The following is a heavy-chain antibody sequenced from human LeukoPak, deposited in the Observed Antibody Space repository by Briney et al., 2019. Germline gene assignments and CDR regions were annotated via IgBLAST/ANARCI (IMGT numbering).Heavy chain of an antibody. Sequence: SETLSLTCAVYGGSFSGYYWSWIRQPPGKGLEWIGEINHSGSTNYNPSLKSRVTISVDTSKNQFSLKLSSVTAADTAVYYCARPGRSSWYYFDYWGQGTLVTVSS. V-gene: IGHV4-34*01. J-gene: IGHJ4*02. CDR3: ARPGRSSWYYFDY. D-gene: IGHD6-13*01. CDR1: GGSFSGYY. CDR2: INHSGST.